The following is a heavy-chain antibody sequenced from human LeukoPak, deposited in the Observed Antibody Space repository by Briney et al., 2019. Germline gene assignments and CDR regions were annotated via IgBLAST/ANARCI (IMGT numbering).Heavy chain of an antibody. CDR3: ARISYGSGSYPTYFFDY. D-gene: IGHD3-10*01. J-gene: IGHJ4*02. CDR1: GGSFSGYY. Sequence: PSETLSLTCAVYGGSFSGYYWSWIRQPPGKGLEWIGEINHSGSTNYNPSLKSRVTISVDTSKNQFSLKLSSVSAADTAVYYCARISYGSGSYPTYFFDYWAREPWSPSPQ. V-gene: IGHV4-34*01. CDR2: INHSGST.